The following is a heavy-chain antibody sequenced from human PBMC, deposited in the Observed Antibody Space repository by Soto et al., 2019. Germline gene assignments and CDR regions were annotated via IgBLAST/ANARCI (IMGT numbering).Heavy chain of an antibody. V-gene: IGHV3-9*01. D-gene: IGHD3-16*01. J-gene: IGHJ1*01. CDR1: GFMFEDFA. Sequence: GGSLRLSCTVSGFMFEDFAMHWVRQAPGQGLEWVSGINWNGVNKGYAESVLGRFTISRDNAKKSLYLDMNYLRPEDTALYFCAKDVDRLGELWGYFQSWGQGTMVTVSS. CDR2: INWNGVNK. CDR3: AKDVDRLGELWGYFQS.